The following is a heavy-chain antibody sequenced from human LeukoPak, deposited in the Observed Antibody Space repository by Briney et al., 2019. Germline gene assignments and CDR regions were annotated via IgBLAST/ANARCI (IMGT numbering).Heavy chain of an antibody. CDR2: MNPNSGNT. Sequence: ASVKVSCKASGYTFTSYDINWVRQATGQGLEWMGWMNPNSGNTGYAQKFQGRVTITRNTSISTAYVELSSLRSEDTAVYYCARGYVENVENAFDIWGQGTMVTVSS. D-gene: IGHD2-2*03. CDR1: GYTFTSYD. J-gene: IGHJ3*02. CDR3: ARGYVENVENAFDI. V-gene: IGHV1-8*03.